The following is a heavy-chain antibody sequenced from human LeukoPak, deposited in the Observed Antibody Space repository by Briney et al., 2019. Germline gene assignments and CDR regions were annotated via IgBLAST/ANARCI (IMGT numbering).Heavy chain of an antibody. CDR3: ARRGSHWYFDL. Sequence: GESLKISCQGSGYRFTSYWIAWVRQMPGKGLEWMGIIYPGDSHTKYSPSFQGQVTISADKSISTAYLQWSSLKASDTAMYYCARRGSHWYFDLWGRGTLVTVSS. CDR1: GYRFTSYW. J-gene: IGHJ2*01. D-gene: IGHD1-26*01. CDR2: IYPGDSHT. V-gene: IGHV5-51*01.